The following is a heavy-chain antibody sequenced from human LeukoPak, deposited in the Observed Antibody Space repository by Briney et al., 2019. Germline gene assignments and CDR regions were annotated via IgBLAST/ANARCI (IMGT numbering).Heavy chain of an antibody. J-gene: IGHJ4*02. Sequence: GGSLKLSCAASGFIFSGSALQWVRQAPGKGLEWVGRIRSKANSNATAYAASVRGRFTISRDDSKNTVYLQLNSLKTEDTAVYYCTRSLVDDYGGNPPYYFDSWGQGTLVTVSS. CDR2: IRSKANSNAT. D-gene: IGHD4-23*01. CDR3: TRSLVDDYGGNPPYYFDS. V-gene: IGHV3-73*01. CDR1: GFIFSGSA.